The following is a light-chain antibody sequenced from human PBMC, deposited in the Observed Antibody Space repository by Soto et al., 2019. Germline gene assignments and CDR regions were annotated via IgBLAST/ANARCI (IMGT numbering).Light chain of an antibody. V-gene: IGKV1-39*01. J-gene: IGKJ4*01. Sequence: DIQRTQSPSSLSASVGDRVTITCRANQSIRSYLNWFQKKPRNDPKLLIYSASNLQSGVPSRFSGSGSGTDFNLTISSLLTEDFATYECQQSYSTTLTFGGGTKVEIK. CDR2: SAS. CDR1: QSIRSY. CDR3: QQSYSTTLT.